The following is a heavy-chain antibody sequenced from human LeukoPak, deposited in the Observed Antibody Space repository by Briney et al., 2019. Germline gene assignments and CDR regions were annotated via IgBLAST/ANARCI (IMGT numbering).Heavy chain of an antibody. D-gene: IGHD4-23*01. J-gene: IGHJ4*02. Sequence: SETLSLACTVSGGSISSSSYYWGWIRQPPGKGLEWIGEINHSGSTNYNPSLKSRVTISVDTSKNQFSLKLSSVTAADTAVYYCARGRYGGKSFDYWGQGTLVTVSS. CDR3: ARGRYGGKSFDY. CDR2: INHSGST. CDR1: GGSISSSSYY. V-gene: IGHV4-39*07.